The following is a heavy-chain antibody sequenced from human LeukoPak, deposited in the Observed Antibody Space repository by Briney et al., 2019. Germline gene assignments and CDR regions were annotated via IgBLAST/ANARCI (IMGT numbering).Heavy chain of an antibody. CDR2: IPDSGSYS. J-gene: IGHJ4*02. CDR1: GFTFSTFT. Sequence: PGGSLSLSCAASGFTFSTFTMNWVRQAPGKGLEWVSSIPDSGSYSHHADSVKGRFTISRDNAKNSLYLDMDSLGAEDTAVYYCVRGDSRDYWGQGTLVTVSS. D-gene: IGHD6-13*01. CDR3: VRGDSRDY. V-gene: IGHV3-21*01.